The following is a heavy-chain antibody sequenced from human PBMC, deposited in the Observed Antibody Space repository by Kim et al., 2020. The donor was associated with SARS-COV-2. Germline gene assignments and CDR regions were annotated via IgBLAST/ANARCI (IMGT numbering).Heavy chain of an antibody. CDR3: AIIGSYRIDY. J-gene: IGHJ4*02. V-gene: IGHV4-39*01. Sequence: GSTYYHPSLKSRVTISVDTSKNQFSLKLTSVTAADTAVYYCAIIGSYRIDYWGRGALVTVSS. CDR2: GST. D-gene: IGHD3-16*02.